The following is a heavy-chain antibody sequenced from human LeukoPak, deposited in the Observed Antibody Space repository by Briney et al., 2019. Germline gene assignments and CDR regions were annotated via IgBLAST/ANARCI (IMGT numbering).Heavy chain of an antibody. CDR2: ISYDGSNK. CDR1: GFTFSSYA. D-gene: IGHD3-10*01. CDR3: ARGTYYYGSGSYSDY. V-gene: IGHV3-30*04. Sequence: GRSLRLSCAASGFTFSSYAMHWVRQAPGKGLEWVAVISYDGSNKYYADSVKGRFTISRDNSKNTLYLQMNSLRAEDTAVYYCARGTYYYGSGSYSDYWGQGTLVTVSS. J-gene: IGHJ4*02.